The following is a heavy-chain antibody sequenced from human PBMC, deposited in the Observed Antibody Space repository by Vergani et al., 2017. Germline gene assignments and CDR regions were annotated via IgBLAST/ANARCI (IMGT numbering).Heavy chain of an antibody. Sequence: QVQLQQWGAGLLKPSETLSLTCAVYGGSFSGYYWSWIRQPPGKGLEWIGEINHSGSTNYNPSLKSRVTISVDTSKKQFSLKLSSVTAAYTAVYYCARGGSIEAEPHDYWGQGTLVTVSS. CDR1: GGSFSGYY. CDR2: INHSGST. CDR3: ARGGSIEAEPHDY. V-gene: IGHV4-34*01. J-gene: IGHJ4*02.